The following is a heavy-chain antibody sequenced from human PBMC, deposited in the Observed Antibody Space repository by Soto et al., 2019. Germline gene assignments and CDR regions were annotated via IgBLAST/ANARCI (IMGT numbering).Heavy chain of an antibody. CDR3: ARAYEGDYFDY. Sequence: PGGSLRLSCAASGFSFSNYWMHWVRQAPGKGLVWVSRINDQGGSPTYADSVKGRFTISRDNSKNTLYLQMNSLRAEDTAVYYCARAYEGDYFDYWGQGTLVTVSS. V-gene: IGHV3-74*01. CDR1: GFSFSNYW. CDR2: INDQGGSP. J-gene: IGHJ4*02. D-gene: IGHD3-16*01.